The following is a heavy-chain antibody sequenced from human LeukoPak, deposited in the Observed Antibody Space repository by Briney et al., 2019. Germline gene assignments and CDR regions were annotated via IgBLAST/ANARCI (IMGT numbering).Heavy chain of an antibody. V-gene: IGHV5-51*01. CDR3: ARVLEGVVGTWRY. CDR2: IYPGYSDT. D-gene: IGHD2-15*01. Sequence: GESLKISCKGSGQDFTTYWIAWVRQMPGKGLEWMGMIYPGYSDTRYSPSFQGRVTISVDKTLSTAYVQWSMMKKMDTDKFGNARVLEGVVGTWRYWRQGTLVTVS. J-gene: IGHJ4*02. CDR1: GQDFTTYW.